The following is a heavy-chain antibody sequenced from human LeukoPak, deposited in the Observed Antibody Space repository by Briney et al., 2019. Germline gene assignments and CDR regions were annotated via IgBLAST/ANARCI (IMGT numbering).Heavy chain of an antibody. J-gene: IGHJ4*02. D-gene: IGHD1-26*01. CDR2: IYPGVGT. Sequence: AGGSLRLSCAASGFTVTSAYMNWVRQAPGKGLEWISVIYPGVGTYYADSVKGRFTISRDNSKNTLYLQLNSLRADDTAVYYCARDTDGSLDYWGQGILVTVAS. V-gene: IGHV3-53*01. CDR1: GFTVTSAY. CDR3: ARDTDGSLDY.